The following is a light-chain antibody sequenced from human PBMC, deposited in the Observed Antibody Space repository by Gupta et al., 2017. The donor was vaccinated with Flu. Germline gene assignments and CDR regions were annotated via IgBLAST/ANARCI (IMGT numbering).Light chain of an antibody. J-gene: IGKJ4*01. V-gene: IGKV3-20*01. Sequence: GTLSLSPGERATLSCRASQSVSSTYLAWYQQKPGQAPRLLIYGASSRATGIPDRFSGSGSGTDFTLTISRLEPEDFAVYYCQRDGSSPLTFGGGTKLEIK. CDR2: GAS. CDR1: QSVSSTY. CDR3: QRDGSSPLT.